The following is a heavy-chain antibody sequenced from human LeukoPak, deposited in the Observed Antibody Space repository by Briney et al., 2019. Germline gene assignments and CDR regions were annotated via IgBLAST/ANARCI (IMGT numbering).Heavy chain of an antibody. V-gene: IGHV3-53*01. Sequence: GGSLRLSCAASGFTVSNNYMSWVRQAAGKGLDWVSVIYSDGSTYYADSVKGRFTISKDNSKNTLYLQMNSLRAEDTAIYYCAKSTSSSGSFYSGLDYWGQGTLVTVSS. CDR3: AKSTSSSGSFYSGLDY. J-gene: IGHJ4*02. D-gene: IGHD2-15*01. CDR2: IYSDGST. CDR1: GFTVSNNY.